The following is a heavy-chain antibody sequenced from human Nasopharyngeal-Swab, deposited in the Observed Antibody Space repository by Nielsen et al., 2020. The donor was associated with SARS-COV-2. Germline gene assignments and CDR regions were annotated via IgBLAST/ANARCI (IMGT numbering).Heavy chain of an antibody. CDR1: GFTFSSYG. V-gene: IGHV3-33*06. J-gene: IGHJ4*02. CDR2: IWYDGSNK. CDR3: AKVRPDGSGSYTYYFDY. Sequence: GESLKISCAASGFTFSSYGMHWVRQAPGKGLEWVAVIWYDGSNKYYADSVKGRFTISRDNSKNTLYLQMNSLRAEDTAVYYCAKVRPDGSGSYTYYFDYWGQGTLVTVSS. D-gene: IGHD3-10*01.